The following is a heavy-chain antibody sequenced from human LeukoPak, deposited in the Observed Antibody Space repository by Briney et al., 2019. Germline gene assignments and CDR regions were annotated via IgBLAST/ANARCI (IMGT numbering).Heavy chain of an antibody. Sequence: SETLSLTCGVSGGSISSYYWPRIRQPPGKGLEWIGYVFYTGSTNYNPSLKSRVTISVDTSKYQFSLRLSPMTAADTAVYYCARTAGRGVDDAFDPWGQGTMVTVSS. CDR1: GGSISSYY. CDR2: VFYTGST. J-gene: IGHJ3*01. CDR3: ARTAGRGVDDAFDP. V-gene: IGHV4-59*08. D-gene: IGHD6-19*01.